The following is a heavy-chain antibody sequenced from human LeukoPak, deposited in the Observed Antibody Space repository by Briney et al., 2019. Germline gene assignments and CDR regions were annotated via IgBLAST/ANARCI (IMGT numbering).Heavy chain of an antibody. Sequence: GGSLRLSCGASGFTFSSYGMHWVRQGPGKGLEWVAFIRHDGSKKYHADSVKGRFTISRDNSKNMMYLQMNSLRAEDTAVYYCAKVGEGAAEDYYFDYWGQGTLVTVSS. CDR3: AKVGEGAAEDYYFDY. J-gene: IGHJ4*02. CDR1: GFTFSSYG. V-gene: IGHV3-30*02. CDR2: IRHDGSKK. D-gene: IGHD6-13*01.